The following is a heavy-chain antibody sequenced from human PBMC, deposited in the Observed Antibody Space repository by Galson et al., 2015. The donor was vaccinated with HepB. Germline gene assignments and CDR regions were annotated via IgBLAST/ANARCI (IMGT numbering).Heavy chain of an antibody. D-gene: IGHD1-14*01. Sequence: SVKVSCKVSGYTFSDHGITWVRQAPGQGLEWMGWISPYNGNKNHAQKFQGRVTMTTDTSTSTAYMELRRLRSDDTAVYFCVRVGRSHHYLDYWGQGTLVIVSS. CDR2: ISPYNGNK. V-gene: IGHV1-18*01. J-gene: IGHJ4*02. CDR3: VRVGRSHHYLDY. CDR1: GYTFSDHG.